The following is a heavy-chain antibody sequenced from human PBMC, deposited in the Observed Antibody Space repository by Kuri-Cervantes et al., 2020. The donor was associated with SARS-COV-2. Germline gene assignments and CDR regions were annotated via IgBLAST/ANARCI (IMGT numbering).Heavy chain of an antibody. Sequence: GGSLRLSCAASGFTFNSYEMNWVRQAPGKGLEWLSYIGNTDSTTYYADSVKGRFTISRDNIKNLLYLQMNSLRAEDTALYYCARDLSQYGDPGFDFWGQGTLVTVSS. J-gene: IGHJ4*02. CDR3: ARDLSQYGDPGFDF. CDR1: GFTFNSYE. V-gene: IGHV3-48*03. D-gene: IGHD4-17*01. CDR2: IGNTDSTT.